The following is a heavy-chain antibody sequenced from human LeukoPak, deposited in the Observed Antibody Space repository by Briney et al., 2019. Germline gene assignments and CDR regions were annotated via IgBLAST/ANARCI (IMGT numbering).Heavy chain of an antibody. D-gene: IGHD1-7*01. CDR1: RYTFTGYY. J-gene: IGHJ5*02. Sequence: GASVKVSCKASRYTFTGYYMDWVRQAPGRGLEWMGWSNPNSGGTNYAQKFQGRVTMTRDTSISTAYMELSRLRSDDTAVYYCARESRVRKLELLCWFDPWGQGTLVTVSS. CDR3: ARESRVRKLELLCWFDP. V-gene: IGHV1-2*02. CDR2: SNPNSGGT.